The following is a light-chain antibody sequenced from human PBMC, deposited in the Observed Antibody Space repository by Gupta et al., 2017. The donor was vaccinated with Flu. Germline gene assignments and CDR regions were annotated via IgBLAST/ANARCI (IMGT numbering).Light chain of an antibody. CDR3: QVWDSSSDHRV. CDR2: DDS. Sequence: SYVLTQPPSVSVAPGQTARITCGGNNIGSKSVHWYQEKPGQAPVLVVNDDSDRPSGIPERLSGPNSGNTATLTISRVEAGEEADYYCQVWDSSSDHRVFGGGTKLTVL. V-gene: IGLV3-21*02. J-gene: IGLJ3*02. CDR1: NIGSKS.